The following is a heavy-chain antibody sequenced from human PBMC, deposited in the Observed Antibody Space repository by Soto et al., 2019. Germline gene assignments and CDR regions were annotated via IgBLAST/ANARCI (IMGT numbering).Heavy chain of an antibody. CDR1: GGSISNYY. J-gene: IGHJ6*02. CDR3: AREESVDHSYAMDV. CDR2: LYTSGGT. V-gene: IGHV4-4*07. Sequence: NPSETLSLTCTVSGGSISNYYWSWIRQPAGKGLEWIGRLYTSGGTSYNPSLKSRVTMSLDRSKNQFSLKLSSVTAADTAIYYCAREESVDHSYAMDVWGQGTTVTVSS.